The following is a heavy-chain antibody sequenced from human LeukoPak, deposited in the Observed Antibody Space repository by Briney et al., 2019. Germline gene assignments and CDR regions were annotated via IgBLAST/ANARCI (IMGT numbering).Heavy chain of an antibody. CDR3: ASPISGYSYNDAFDI. J-gene: IGHJ3*02. D-gene: IGHD5-18*01. V-gene: IGHV1-18*01. CDR2: TSAYNGNT. CDR1: GYTYTSYG. Sequence: GASEKVSCKASGYTYTSYGISWVRQAAGQWLEWMGWTSAYNGNTNYAQKLQGRVTMTTDTSTSTAYMELRSLRSDDTAVYYCASPISGYSYNDAFDIWGQGTMVTVSS.